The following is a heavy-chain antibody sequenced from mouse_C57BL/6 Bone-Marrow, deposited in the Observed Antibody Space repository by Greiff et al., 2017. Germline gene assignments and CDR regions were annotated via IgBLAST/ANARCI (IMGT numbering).Heavy chain of an antibody. J-gene: IGHJ4*01. CDR2: ISSGSSTI. V-gene: IGHV5-17*01. CDR3: ASSLSPHYYAMDY. Sequence: EVQRVESGGGLVKPGGSLKLSCAASGFTFSDYGMHWVRQAPEKGLEWVAYISSGSSTIYYADTVKGRFTISRDNAKNTLFLQMTSLRSEDTAMYYCASSLSPHYYAMDYWGQGTSGTVSS. CDR1: GFTFSDYG. D-gene: IGHD6-1*01.